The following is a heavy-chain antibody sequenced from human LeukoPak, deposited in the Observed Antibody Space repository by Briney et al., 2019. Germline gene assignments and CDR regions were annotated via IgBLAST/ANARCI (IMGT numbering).Heavy chain of an antibody. D-gene: IGHD3-10*01. V-gene: IGHV4-31*03. CDR3: ARDTGGYFDY. CDR1: GGSICSSDYY. CDR2: IYYSGST. Sequence: SQTLSLTCTVSGGSICSSDYYWTWIRHHPGKGLEWIGYIYYSGSTYYNPSLKSRLSISVDTSKNQFSLKLSSVTAADTALYYCARDTGGYFDYWGQGTLVTVSS. J-gene: IGHJ4*02.